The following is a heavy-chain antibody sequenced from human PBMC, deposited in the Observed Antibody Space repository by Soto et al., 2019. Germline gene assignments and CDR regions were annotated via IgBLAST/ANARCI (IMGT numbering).Heavy chain of an antibody. V-gene: IGHV3-7*01. CDR3: VRDLTPSDRPLGY. D-gene: IGHD3-16*01. Sequence: GGSLRLSCAASGFTFSTYWMNWVRQAPGKGLEWVANIKQDGSEKYYVDSVKGRFTISRDNAKNSLYLQMNSLRAEDTAVYYCVRDLTPSDRPLGYWGQGTLVTVSS. CDR1: GFTFSTYW. CDR2: IKQDGSEK. J-gene: IGHJ4*02.